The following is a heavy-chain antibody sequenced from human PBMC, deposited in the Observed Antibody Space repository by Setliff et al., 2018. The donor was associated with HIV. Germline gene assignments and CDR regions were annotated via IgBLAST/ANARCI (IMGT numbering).Heavy chain of an antibody. CDR3: ARGPPIVVVPAALLTFDY. D-gene: IGHD2-2*01. V-gene: IGHV1-2*02. J-gene: IGHJ4*02. CDR1: GYTFTGYY. Sequence: ASVKVSCKASGYTFTGYYMRWVRQAPGQGLEWMGWINPNSGGTNYAQKFQGRVTMTRDTSISTAYMELSRLRSDDTAVYYCARGPPIVVVPAALLTFDYWGQGTLVTVSS. CDR2: INPNSGGT.